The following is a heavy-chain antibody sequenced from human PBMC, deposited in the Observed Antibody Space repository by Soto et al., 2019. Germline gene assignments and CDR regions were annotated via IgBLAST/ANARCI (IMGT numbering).Heavy chain of an antibody. Sequence: SETLSLTCTVSGGSISSGGYYWSWIRQHPGKGLEWIGYNYYSGSTYYNPSLKSRVTISVDTSKNQFSLKLSSVTAADTAVYYCAREAFLNPGGDYYGMDVWGQGTTVTVSS. CDR3: AREAFLNPGGDYYGMDV. D-gene: IGHD3-3*02. CDR2: NYYSGST. V-gene: IGHV4-31*03. J-gene: IGHJ6*02. CDR1: GGSISSGGYY.